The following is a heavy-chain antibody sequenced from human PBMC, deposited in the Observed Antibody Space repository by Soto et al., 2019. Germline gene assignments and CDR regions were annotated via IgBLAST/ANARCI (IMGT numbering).Heavy chain of an antibody. CDR2: IWYDGSNK. D-gene: IGHD3-22*01. V-gene: IGHV3-33*01. CDR1: GFTFSSYS. CDR3: ARGNYDSSGYYSSSAFDI. J-gene: IGHJ3*02. Sequence: PGGSLRLSCAASGFTFSSYSMHWVRQAPGKXLEWVAVIWYDGSNKYYADSVKGRFTISRDNSKNTLYLQMNSLRAEDTAVYYCARGNYDSSGYYSSSAFDIWGQGTMVTVSS.